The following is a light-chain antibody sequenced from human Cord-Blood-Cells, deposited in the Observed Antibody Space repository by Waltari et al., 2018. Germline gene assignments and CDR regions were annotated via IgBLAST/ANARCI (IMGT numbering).Light chain of an antibody. CDR3: QQYNSYSPST. CDR1: QSISSW. J-gene: IGKJ3*01. Sequence: DIQMTQSPSTLSASVGDRVTITCRASQSISSWLAWYQQKPGKAPKLLIYKASSLESGVPSRFSGSGSVTEFTLTISSLQPDDFATYYCQQYNSYSPSTFGPGTKVDIK. CDR2: KAS. V-gene: IGKV1-5*03.